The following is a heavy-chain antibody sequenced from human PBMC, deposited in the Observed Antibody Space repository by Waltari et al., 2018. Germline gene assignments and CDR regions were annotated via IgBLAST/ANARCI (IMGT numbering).Heavy chain of an antibody. D-gene: IGHD3-16*01. V-gene: IGHV3-30*02. J-gene: IGHJ4*02. Sequence: QVQLVESGGGVVQPGGSLRLSCAASGFTFSSYGMHWVRQAPGKGLEWVAFIRYDGSNIYYAESVKGRFTISRDNSKNTLYLQMNSLRAEDTAVYYCAKSPQGAGDDYWGQGTLVIVSS. CDR1: GFTFSSYG. CDR2: IRYDGSNI. CDR3: AKSPQGAGDDY.